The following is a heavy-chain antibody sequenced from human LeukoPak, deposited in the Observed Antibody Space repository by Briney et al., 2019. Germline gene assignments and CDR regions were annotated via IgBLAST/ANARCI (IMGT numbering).Heavy chain of an antibody. CDR1: GYTFTDHY. D-gene: IGHD7-27*01. CDR3: ARDHNWGPDY. V-gene: IGHV1-2*02. J-gene: IGHJ4*02. CDR2: IHPGRGDT. Sequence: ASVKVSCKALGYTFTDHYFHWLRQAPGQGIEWMGWIHPGRGDTNIAQKFQGKVSLTRDMSISTAYMELSRLTSDDTAVYYCARDHNWGPDYWGQGTLVSVSS.